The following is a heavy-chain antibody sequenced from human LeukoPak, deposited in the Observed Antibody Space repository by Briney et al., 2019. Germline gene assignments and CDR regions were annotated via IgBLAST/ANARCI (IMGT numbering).Heavy chain of an antibody. Sequence: WASVKVSCKASGGTFSSYAISWVRQAPGQGLEWMGGIISIFGTANYAQKFQGRVTITADESTSTAYMELSSLRSEDTAVYYCARGYSYGYFDYWGQGTLVTVSS. CDR1: GGTFSSYA. J-gene: IGHJ4*02. V-gene: IGHV1-69*13. CDR3: ARGYSYGYFDY. D-gene: IGHD5-18*01. CDR2: IISIFGTA.